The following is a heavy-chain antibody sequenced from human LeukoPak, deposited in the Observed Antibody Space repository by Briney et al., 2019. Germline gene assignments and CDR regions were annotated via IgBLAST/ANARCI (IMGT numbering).Heavy chain of an antibody. J-gene: IGHJ6*03. D-gene: IGHD2-2*01. CDR2: IRYDGSNK. CDR1: GFTFSSYG. CDR3: AKDPKYQLLSGYMDV. V-gene: IGHV3-30*02. Sequence: GGSLRLSCAASGFTFSSYGMHWVRQAPGKGLEWVAFIRYDGSNKYYADSVKGRCTISRDNSKNTLYLQMNSLRAEDTAVYYCAKDPKYQLLSGYMDVWGKGTTVTVSS.